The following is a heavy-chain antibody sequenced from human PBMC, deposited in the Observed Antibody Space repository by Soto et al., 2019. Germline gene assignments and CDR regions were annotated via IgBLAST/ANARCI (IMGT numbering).Heavy chain of an antibody. CDR1: GGSFSDYY. CDR2: INHSGST. CDR3: ARSGKQWLAREKNWFDP. Sequence: SEALSLTCAGYGGSFSDYYWSWIRQPPGKGLEWSGEINHSGSTNYNPSLKSRVTISVDTSKNQFSLKLSSVTAADTAVYYCARSGKQWLAREKNWFDPWGQGTLVTVS. D-gene: IGHD6-19*01. J-gene: IGHJ5*02. V-gene: IGHV4-34*01.